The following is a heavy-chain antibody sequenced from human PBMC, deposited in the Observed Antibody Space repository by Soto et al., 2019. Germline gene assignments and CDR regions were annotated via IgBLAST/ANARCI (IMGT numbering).Heavy chain of an antibody. D-gene: IGHD5-18*01. V-gene: IGHV4-31*03. CDR2: IYYSGST. Sequence: SETLSLTCTVSGGSISSGGYYWSWIRQHPGKGLEWIGYIYYSGSTYYNPSLKSRVTISVDTSKNQFSLKLSSVTAADTAVYYCARMYYFRNTAMKYNWFDPWGQGTLVTVSS. J-gene: IGHJ5*02. CDR3: ARMYYFRNTAMKYNWFDP. CDR1: GGSISSGGYY.